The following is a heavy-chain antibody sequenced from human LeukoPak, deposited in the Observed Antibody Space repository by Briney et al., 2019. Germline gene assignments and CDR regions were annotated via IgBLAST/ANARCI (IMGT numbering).Heavy chain of an antibody. J-gene: IGHJ4*02. Sequence: HGGSLEISCKGSGYSFTSYWIGWVRQLPGKGLEWMGIIYPGDSDTRYSPSFQGQVTISADKSISTAYLQWSSLKASDTAMYYCARQDGVYDYVWGSYRYHFDYWGQGTLVTVSS. CDR1: GYSFTSYW. CDR2: IYPGDSDT. D-gene: IGHD3-16*02. V-gene: IGHV5-51*01. CDR3: ARQDGVYDYVWGSYRYHFDY.